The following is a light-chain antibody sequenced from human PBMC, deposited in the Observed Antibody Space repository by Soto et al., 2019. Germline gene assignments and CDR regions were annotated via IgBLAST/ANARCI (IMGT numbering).Light chain of an antibody. J-gene: IGLJ2*01. CDR1: SSNIGAGYD. CDR2: GNS. Sequence: QSVLTQPPSVSGAPGQRVTISCTGSSSNIGAGYDVHWYQQLPGTAPKLLIYGNSNRPSGVPDRFSGSKAGTSASLAITGLQAEDEADYYCQSYDSSLSVVVFGEGTKHTVL. V-gene: IGLV1-40*01. CDR3: QSYDSSLSVVV.